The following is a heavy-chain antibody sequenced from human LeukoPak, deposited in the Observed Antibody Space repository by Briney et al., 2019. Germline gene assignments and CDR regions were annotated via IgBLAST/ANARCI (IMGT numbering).Heavy chain of an antibody. D-gene: IGHD4-11*01. J-gene: IGHJ4*02. CDR2: IYYSGST. Sequence: PSETLSLTCTVSGGSISSSSYYWGWIRQPPGKGLEWIGSIYYSGSTYYNPSLKSRVTISVDTSKNQFSLKLSSVTAADTAVYYCARRSVYSYFDYWGQGTLVTVSS. CDR1: GGSISSSSYY. CDR3: ARRSVYSYFDY. V-gene: IGHV4-39*01.